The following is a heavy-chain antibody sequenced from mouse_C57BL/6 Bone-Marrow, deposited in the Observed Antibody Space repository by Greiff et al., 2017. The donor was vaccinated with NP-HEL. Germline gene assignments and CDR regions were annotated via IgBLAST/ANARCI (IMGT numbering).Heavy chain of an antibody. J-gene: IGHJ2*01. V-gene: IGHV5-6*01. CDR3: ARQGGYYDYFDY. Sequence: EVQGVESGGDLVKPGGSLKLSCAASGFTFSSYGMSWVRQTPDKRLEWVATISSGGSYTYYPDSVKGRFTISRDNAKNTLYLQMSSLKSEDTAMYYCARQGGYYDYFDYWGQGTTLTVSS. D-gene: IGHD2-3*01. CDR2: ISSGGSYT. CDR1: GFTFSSYG.